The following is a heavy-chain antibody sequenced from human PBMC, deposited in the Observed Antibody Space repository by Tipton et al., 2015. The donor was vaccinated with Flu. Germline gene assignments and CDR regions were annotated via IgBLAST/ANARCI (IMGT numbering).Heavy chain of an antibody. CDR1: GYTFTSYD. CDR3: ATGLSSGWV. V-gene: IGHV1-8*01. D-gene: IGHD6-19*01. CDR2: MKPSSGNV. Sequence: QLVQSGAEVKKPGASVKVSCETSGYTFTSYDINWARQATGQGPEWMGWMKPSSGNVGYEKKFQGRVTLTRSTSISTAYMELSGLTSDDTAVYYFATGLSSGWVWGQGTLVTVSS. J-gene: IGHJ1*01.